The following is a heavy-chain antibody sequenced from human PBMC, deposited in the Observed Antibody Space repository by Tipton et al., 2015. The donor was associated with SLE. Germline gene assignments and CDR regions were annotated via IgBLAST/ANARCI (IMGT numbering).Heavy chain of an antibody. D-gene: IGHD2-21*01. J-gene: IGHJ3*02. CDR2: FYYSGNT. CDR1: GGSISTRNNY. Sequence: TLSLTCTVSGGSISTRNNYWGWIRQPPGKGLGGIGSFYYSGNTYYSPSLKSRVTISVDASKNQFSLKLSSVTAADTAVYYCARNCGGECFAAFDIWGQGTMVPVSS. V-gene: IGHV4-39*07. CDR3: ARNCGGECFAAFDI.